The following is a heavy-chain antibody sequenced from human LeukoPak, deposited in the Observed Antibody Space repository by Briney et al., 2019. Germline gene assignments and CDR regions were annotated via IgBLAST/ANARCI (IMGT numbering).Heavy chain of an antibody. CDR1: GYTFTGYY. J-gene: IGHJ4*02. CDR2: INPNSGGT. Sequence: VASVKVSCKASGYTFTGYYMHWVRQAPGQGLEWMGWINPNSGGTNYAQKFKGRVTMTRDTSISTAYMELSRLRSDDTAVYYCARHRSLYGSSLGYWGQGTLVTVSS. D-gene: IGHD3-10*01. CDR3: ARHRSLYGSSLGY. V-gene: IGHV1-2*02.